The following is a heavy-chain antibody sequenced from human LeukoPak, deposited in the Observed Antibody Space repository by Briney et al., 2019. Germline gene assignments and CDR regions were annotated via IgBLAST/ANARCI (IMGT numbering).Heavy chain of an antibody. Sequence: GGSLRLSCEASGFTFNNYAMAWVRQAPGKGLEWLSGITGSGGHTYYADSVKGRFTSSRDNSNSTLYLQMNSLRAEDTAVYYCAKDLTDYPYYYIDVWGKGTRSPSP. CDR1: GFTFNNYA. J-gene: IGHJ6*03. CDR2: ITGSGGHT. V-gene: IGHV3-23*01. CDR3: AKDLTDYPYYYIDV. D-gene: IGHD3-9*01.